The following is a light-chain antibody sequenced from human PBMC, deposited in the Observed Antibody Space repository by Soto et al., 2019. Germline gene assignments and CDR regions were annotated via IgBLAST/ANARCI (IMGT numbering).Light chain of an antibody. J-gene: IGKJ5*01. V-gene: IGKV3-11*01. Sequence: EIVWTQSPATMSLSPVERATLSCRASQSVSSYLAWYQQKPGQAPRLLIYDASNRATGIPARFSGSGSGTDFTLTISSLEPEDFAVYYCQKRSNWPINFGQGTRREIK. CDR2: DAS. CDR3: QKRSNWPIN. CDR1: QSVSSY.